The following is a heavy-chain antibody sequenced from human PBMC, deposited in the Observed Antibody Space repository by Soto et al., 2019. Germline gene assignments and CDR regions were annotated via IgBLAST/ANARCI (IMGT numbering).Heavy chain of an antibody. CDR2: IIPVFGIV. CDR3: ASGRITVVGSRAYYSVDV. Sequence: ASVKVSCKASGGNPSNSAISWVRQAPGQGLEWVGGIIPVFGIVTYAQNFQGRVTITADESTNTAYMELGSLRSEDSAVYYCASGRITVVGSRAYYSVDVWGQGTTVTVSS. V-gene: IGHV1-69*13. J-gene: IGHJ6*02. D-gene: IGHD6-19*01. CDR1: GGNPSNSA.